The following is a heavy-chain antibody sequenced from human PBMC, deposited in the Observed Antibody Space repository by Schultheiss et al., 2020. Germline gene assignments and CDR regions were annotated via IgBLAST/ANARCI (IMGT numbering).Heavy chain of an antibody. V-gene: IGHV4-30-4*08. CDR1: GGSFSGYY. CDR3: ARGVRYYYDSSGYPLGWFDP. Sequence: SQTLSLTCAVYGGSFSGYYWSWIRQPPGKGLEWIGYIYYSGSTYYNPSLKSRVTISVDTSKNQFSLKLSSVTAADTAVYYCARGVRYYYDSSGYPLGWFDPWGQGTLVTVSS. J-gene: IGHJ5*02. D-gene: IGHD3-22*01. CDR2: IYYSGST.